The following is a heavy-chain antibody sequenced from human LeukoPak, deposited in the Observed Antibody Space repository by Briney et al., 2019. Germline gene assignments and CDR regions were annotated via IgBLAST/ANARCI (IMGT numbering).Heavy chain of an antibody. CDR3: ARRMSSSSPKGSLNWFDP. CDR1: GGSFSGYY. D-gene: IGHD6-6*01. V-gene: IGHV4-34*01. Sequence: SETLSLTCAVYGGSFSGYYWSWIRQPPGKGLEWIGEINHSGSTNYNPSLESRVTISVDTSKNQFSLKLSSVTAADTAVYYCARRMSSSSPKGSLNWFDPWGQGTLVTVSS. CDR2: INHSGST. J-gene: IGHJ5*02.